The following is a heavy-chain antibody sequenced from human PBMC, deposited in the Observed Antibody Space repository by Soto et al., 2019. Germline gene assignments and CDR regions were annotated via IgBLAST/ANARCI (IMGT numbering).Heavy chain of an antibody. Sequence: PGESLKISCEGSGYSFTSHWIGGVRQMPGKGLEWVGIISPHDSNTRYSPSFQGQVTISADKSTGTAYLQWSSLKASDTAMYYCASRTSDSGWRHYFDYWGQGTLVTAPQ. J-gene: IGHJ4*02. V-gene: IGHV5-51*01. D-gene: IGHD5-12*01. CDR3: ASRTSDSGWRHYFDY. CDR1: GYSFTSHW. CDR2: ISPHDSNT.